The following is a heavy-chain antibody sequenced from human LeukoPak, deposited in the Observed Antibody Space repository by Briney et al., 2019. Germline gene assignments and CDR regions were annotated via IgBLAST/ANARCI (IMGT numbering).Heavy chain of an antibody. V-gene: IGHV3-15*01. CDR2: IKSKADGGTT. CDR1: GFTFSNAW. D-gene: IGHD5-12*01. Sequence: GGSLRLSCAASGFTFSNAWMTWVRQAPGKGLEWVGRIKSKADGGTTGYAAPVKGRFTISRDDSKTTLYLQMNSLETDDTAVYYCTTRSGREGYWGQGTLVTVSS. J-gene: IGHJ4*02. CDR3: TTRSGREGY.